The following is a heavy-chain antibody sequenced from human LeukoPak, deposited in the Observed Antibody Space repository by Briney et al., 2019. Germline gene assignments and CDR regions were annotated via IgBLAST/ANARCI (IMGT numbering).Heavy chain of an antibody. V-gene: IGHV3-74*01. CDR3: VKDLGGNYDY. CDR2: IDYDRSIT. Sequence: PGGSLRLSCAASGFTFSSYWIHWVRQVPGKGLAWVSRIDYDRSITNYADSVKGRFTISRDNARNTLYLQMNSLRVDDTAVYYCVKDLGGNYDYWGQGTLVTVSS. CDR1: GFTFSSYW. J-gene: IGHJ4*02. D-gene: IGHD1-7*01.